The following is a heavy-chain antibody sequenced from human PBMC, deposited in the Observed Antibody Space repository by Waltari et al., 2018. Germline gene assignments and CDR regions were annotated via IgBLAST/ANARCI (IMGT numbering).Heavy chain of an antibody. Sequence: EVQLVESGGGLVKPGGSLILSCAAPGFTFSSYAMNWVRQAPGKGLEWVSSINSNSYIYYADSVKGRFTISRDNAKNSLYLQMNSLRAEDTAVYYCAREGGYCSGGSCRWFDPWGQGTLVTVSS. CDR3: AREGGYCSGGSCRWFDP. J-gene: IGHJ5*02. V-gene: IGHV3-21*01. D-gene: IGHD2-15*01. CDR2: INSNSYI. CDR1: GFTFSSYA.